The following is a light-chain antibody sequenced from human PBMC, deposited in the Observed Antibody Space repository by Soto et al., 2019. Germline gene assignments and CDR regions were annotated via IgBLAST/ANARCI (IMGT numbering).Light chain of an antibody. CDR3: MQGTHWPFT. CDR1: QGLVYSDGNIY. V-gene: IGKV2-30*01. Sequence: EVVMTQSPLSLPVTLGQPASISCKSTQGLVYSDGNIYLNWFHQRPGQSPRRLIHKISDRDSGVPDRFSGSGSGPDFTLEISRVEAEDVGIYYCMQGTHWPFTFGQGTKLEIK. J-gene: IGKJ2*01. CDR2: KIS.